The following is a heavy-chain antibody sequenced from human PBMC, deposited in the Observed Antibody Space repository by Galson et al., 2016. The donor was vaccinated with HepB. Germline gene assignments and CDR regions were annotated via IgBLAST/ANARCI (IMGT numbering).Heavy chain of an antibody. CDR2: ISWGGRSP. V-gene: IGHV3-43*01. Sequence: SLRLSCAASGFTFDDYTMHWVRQPPGKGLEWISLISWGGRSPFYTDSVEGRFTISRDNRKNTLYLQMNSLTIDDTALYYCGKDWGSLWGSSGKGMDVWGQGTTVIVSS. CDR3: GKDWGSLWGSSGKGMDV. CDR1: GFTFDDYT. D-gene: IGHD3-16*01. J-gene: IGHJ6*02.